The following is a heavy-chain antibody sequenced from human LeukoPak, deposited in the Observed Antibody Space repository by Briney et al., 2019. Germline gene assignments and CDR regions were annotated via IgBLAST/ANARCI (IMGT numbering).Heavy chain of an antibody. V-gene: IGHV3-33*01. J-gene: IGHJ4*02. CDR2: IWYDGSNK. CDR1: GFTFSSYG. CDR3: ARRYCSSTSCLLDY. D-gene: IGHD2-2*01. Sequence: GGSLRLSCAASGFTFSSYGMHWVRQAPGKGLEWVAVIWYDGSNKYYADSVKGRFTISRDNSKNTLYLQMNSLRAEDTAVYYCARRYCSSTSCLLDYWGQGTLVTVSS.